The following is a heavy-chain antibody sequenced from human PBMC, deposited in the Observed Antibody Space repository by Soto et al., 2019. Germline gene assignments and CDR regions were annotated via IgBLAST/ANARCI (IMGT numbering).Heavy chain of an antibody. CDR3: ARVRPATIFGVVRGPYGMDV. J-gene: IGHJ6*02. D-gene: IGHD3-3*01. CDR1: GYTFTSYY. Sequence: ASVKVSCKASGYTFTSYYINWVRQATGQGLEWMGWMNPNSGNTGYAQKFQGRVTMTRNTSISTAYMELSSLRSEDTAVYYCARVRPATIFGVVRGPYGMDVWGQGTTVTVSS. V-gene: IGHV1-8*01. CDR2: MNPNSGNT.